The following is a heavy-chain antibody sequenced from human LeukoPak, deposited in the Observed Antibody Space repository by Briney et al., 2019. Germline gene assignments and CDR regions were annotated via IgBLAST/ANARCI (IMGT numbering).Heavy chain of an antibody. CDR1: GGSLSGYF. CDR2: INRGGTT. J-gene: IGHJ6*02. CDR3: SRVGYYYYYGMDV. Sequence: SETLSLTCSVDGGSLSGYFWTWTRQPPGKGLEWLGEINRGGTTNYNTSLKSRITISVDTSKNHFSLKLSSVTAADTAVYYCSRVGYYYYYGMDVWGQGTTITVSS. V-gene: IGHV4-34*01.